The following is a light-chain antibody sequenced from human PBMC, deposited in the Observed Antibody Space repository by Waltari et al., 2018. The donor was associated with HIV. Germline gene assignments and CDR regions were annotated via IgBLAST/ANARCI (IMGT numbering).Light chain of an antibody. CDR1: SSNIGAGYV. V-gene: IGLV1-40*01. CDR3: QSYDSSLSGVV. CDR2: GNR. Sequence: SVLTQPPSASGVAGQRVTISCTGVSSNIGAGYVLHCSQQLPGTAPTLLIYGNRNRPSGVPDRFSGSKSGTSASLAITGLQAEDEADYYCQSYDSSLSGVVFGGGTRLTVL. J-gene: IGLJ2*01.